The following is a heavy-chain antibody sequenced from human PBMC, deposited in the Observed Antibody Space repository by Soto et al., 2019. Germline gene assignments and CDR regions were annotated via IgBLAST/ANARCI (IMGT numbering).Heavy chain of an antibody. V-gene: IGHV4-39*01. D-gene: IGHD2-15*01. Sequence: PLETLSLTCTVSGGSISSSSYYWGWIRQPPGKGLEWIGSIYYSGSTYYNPSLKSRVTISVDTSKNQFSLKLSSVTAADTAVYYCARGYCSGGSCYRYWGQGSQVTVSS. CDR1: GGSISSSSYY. CDR2: IYYSGST. CDR3: ARGYCSGGSCYRY. J-gene: IGHJ4*02.